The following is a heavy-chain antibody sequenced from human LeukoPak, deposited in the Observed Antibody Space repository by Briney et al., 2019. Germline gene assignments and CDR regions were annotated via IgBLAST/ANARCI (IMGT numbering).Heavy chain of an antibody. V-gene: IGHV4-59*08. Sequence: SETLSLTCTVSGDSISNNYWNWIRQPPGKGLAWIGYISSTGSNDYNPSLKSPLTISTRPTSNLFSLRLTSVTAADTAVYYCGRHFTGTSGNYYTDSWGQGTLVTVSS. CDR1: GDSISNNY. J-gene: IGHJ5*01. CDR3: GRHFTGTSGNYYTDS. D-gene: IGHD3-10*01. CDR2: ISSTGSN.